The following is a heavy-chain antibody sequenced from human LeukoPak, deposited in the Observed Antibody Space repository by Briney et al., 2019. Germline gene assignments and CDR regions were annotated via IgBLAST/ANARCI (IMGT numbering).Heavy chain of an antibody. CDR1: GGSVSSDSYY. D-gene: IGHD3-16*02. J-gene: IGHJ6*02. CDR3: ARATWGFGGVIVAYYYYGMDV. Sequence: SETLSLTCTVSGGSVSSDSYYWTWIRQPPGKGLEWIGYIYYSGSTNYNPSLKSRVTISVDTSKNQFSLKLSSVTAADTAVYYCARATWGFGGVIVAYYYYGMDVWGQGTTVTVSS. CDR2: IYYSGST. V-gene: IGHV4-61*01.